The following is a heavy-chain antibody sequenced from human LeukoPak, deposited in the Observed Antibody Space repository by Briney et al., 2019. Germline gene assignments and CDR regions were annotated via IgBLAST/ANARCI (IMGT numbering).Heavy chain of an antibody. CDR3: AKDLSYCSSTSCHYYYYMDV. J-gene: IGHJ6*03. D-gene: IGHD2-2*01. Sequence: GGSLRLSCAASGFTFSSYGMSWVRQAPGKGLEWVSAISGSGGSTYYADSVKGRFTISRDNSKNTLYPQMNSLRAEDTAVYYCAKDLSYCSSTSCHYYYYMDVWGKGTTVTISS. CDR1: GFTFSSYG. V-gene: IGHV3-23*01. CDR2: ISGSGGST.